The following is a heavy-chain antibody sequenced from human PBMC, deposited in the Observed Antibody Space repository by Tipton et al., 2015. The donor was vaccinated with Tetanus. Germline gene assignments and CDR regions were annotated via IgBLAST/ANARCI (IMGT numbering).Heavy chain of an antibody. J-gene: IGHJ6*02. CDR1: GGSISSGGYY. V-gene: IGHV4-31*03. Sequence: TLSLTCTVSGGSISSGGYYWSWIRQHPGKGLEWIGYIYYSGSTYYNPSLKSRVTISVDTSKNQFSLKLSSVTAADTAVYYCARAALDSSGYYYLGYYGMDVWGQGTTVTVSS. CDR3: ARAALDSSGYYYLGYYGMDV. CDR2: IYYSGST. D-gene: IGHD3-22*01.